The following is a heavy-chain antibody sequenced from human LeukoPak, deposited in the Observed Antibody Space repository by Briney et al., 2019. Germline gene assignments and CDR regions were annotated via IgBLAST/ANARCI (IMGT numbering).Heavy chain of an antibody. CDR3: ATWGSSGWYTFDY. CDR2: INPNSGDT. D-gene: IGHD6-19*01. V-gene: IGHV1-2*06. CDR1: GYTFTGYY. J-gene: IGHJ4*02. Sequence: GASVKVSCKTSGYTFTGYYIHWVRQAPGQGLEWMGRINPNSGDTKYVQKFQGRVTMTGDTSISTAYMDLRRLRSDDTAVYYCATWGSSGWYTFDYWGQGTLVTVSS.